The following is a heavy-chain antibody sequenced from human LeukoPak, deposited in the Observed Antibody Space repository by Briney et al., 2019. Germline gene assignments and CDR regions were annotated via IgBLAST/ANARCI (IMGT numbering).Heavy chain of an antibody. J-gene: IGHJ5*02. Sequence: PGGSLRLSCAASGFTFSSYSMNRVRQAPGKGLEWVSSISSSSSYIYYADSVKGRFTISRDNAKNSLYLQMNSLRAEDTAVYYCARDYNQWWELQGPYNWFDPWGQGTLVTVSS. V-gene: IGHV3-21*01. D-gene: IGHD1-26*01. CDR3: ARDYNQWWELQGPYNWFDP. CDR2: ISSSSSYI. CDR1: GFTFSSYS.